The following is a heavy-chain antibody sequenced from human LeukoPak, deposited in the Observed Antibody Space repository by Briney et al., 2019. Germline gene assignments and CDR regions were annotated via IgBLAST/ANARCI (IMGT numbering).Heavy chain of an antibody. CDR3: AGYYYDTPYGMDV. V-gene: IGHV4-34*01. D-gene: IGHD3-22*01. CDR2: INHSGCT. Sequence: SETLSVTFAVYGGSYSEYYWSSLRQPPWKGREGIGVINHSGCTNYNPSLKSRVTISVDTSKNQFSLKLSSVTAADTAVYYCAGYYYDTPYGMDVWGQGTTVTVSS. J-gene: IGHJ6*02. CDR1: GGSYSEYY.